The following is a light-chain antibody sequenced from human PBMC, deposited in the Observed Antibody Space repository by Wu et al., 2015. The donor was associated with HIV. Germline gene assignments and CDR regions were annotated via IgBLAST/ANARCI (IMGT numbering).Light chain of an antibody. CDR2: DSA. J-gene: IGKJ1*01. V-gene: IGKV3-11*01. Sequence: DILLTQSPATLSLSPGERATLSCRASQSVNWYLACFQQKPGQVPRLLIYDSANRATGIPGRFSGSGSGTDFTLTINSLEPEDFAVYYCQQRSSWPWTFGQGTKVEIK. CDR1: QSVNWY. CDR3: QQRSSWPWT.